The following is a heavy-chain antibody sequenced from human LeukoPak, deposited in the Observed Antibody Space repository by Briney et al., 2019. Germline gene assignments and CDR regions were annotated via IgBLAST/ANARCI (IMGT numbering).Heavy chain of an antibody. D-gene: IGHD1-26*01. V-gene: IGHV3-11*04. J-gene: IGHJ6*03. Sequence: PGGSLRLSCAASGFTFSNYYMSWLRQAPGKGLEWLSYISSSGSTIYYADSVKGRFTISRDNAKSSLYLHMNRLRAEDTAVYYCARDFSDPNYYFYYMDVWGKGTTVTVSS. CDR3: ARDFSDPNYYFYYMDV. CDR2: ISSSGSTI. CDR1: GFTFSNYY.